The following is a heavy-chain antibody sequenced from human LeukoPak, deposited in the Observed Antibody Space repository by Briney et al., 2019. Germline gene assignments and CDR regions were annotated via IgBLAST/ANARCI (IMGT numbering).Heavy chain of an antibody. V-gene: IGHV3-74*01. Sequence: PGGSLRLSCAASGLTFNTYWMIWVRQVPGKGLVYVSHMNADGSIINYADSVKGRFTISRDNAKNTLYLQMDSLRVEDTALYYCGRDNYGSIDYWGQGTLVTVSS. CDR3: GRDNYGSIDY. J-gene: IGHJ4*02. CDR2: MNADGSII. D-gene: IGHD3-10*01. CDR1: GLTFNTYW.